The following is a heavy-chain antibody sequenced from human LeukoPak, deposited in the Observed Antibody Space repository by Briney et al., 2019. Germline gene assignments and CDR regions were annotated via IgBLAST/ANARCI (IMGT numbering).Heavy chain of an antibody. V-gene: IGHV1-2*02. Sequence: ASVKVSCKASVYSFTRYYIHWVRQAPGHGLEWMGWINPNNGGTNFAQKFQGRVTMTRDTSISTAYMELSRLRSDDTAIYYCAKDQNTGYANNWFDPWGQGTLVTVSS. CDR2: INPNNGGT. J-gene: IGHJ5*02. CDR1: VYSFTRYY. D-gene: IGHD5-12*01. CDR3: AKDQNTGYANNWFDP.